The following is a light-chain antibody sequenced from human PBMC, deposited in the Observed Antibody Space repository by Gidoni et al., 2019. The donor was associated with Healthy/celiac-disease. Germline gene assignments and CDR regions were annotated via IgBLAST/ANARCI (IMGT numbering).Light chain of an antibody. V-gene: IGKV1-39*01. CDR2: AAS. CDR1: QSISSY. Sequence: DIQMTQSPSSLSASVGDRVTITCRASQSISSYLNWYQQKPGKAPKLLIYAASSLQSGVPSGFSGSGSGTDFTLTISSLQPEDFATYYCQQSYSTAVTFGPGTKVDIK. CDR3: QQSYSTAVT. J-gene: IGKJ3*01.